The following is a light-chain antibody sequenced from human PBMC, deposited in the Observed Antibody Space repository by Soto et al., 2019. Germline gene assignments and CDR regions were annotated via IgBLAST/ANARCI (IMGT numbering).Light chain of an antibody. J-gene: IGKJ4*01. CDR3: QQYNNWPPGLT. V-gene: IGKV1-27*01. CDR2: AAS. CDR1: QSISNY. Sequence: DIQMTQSPSSLSASVGDRVTITCRASQSISNYLAWYQQKPGKVPKLLIYAASTWQSGIPARFSGSGSGTEFTLTISSLQSEDFAVYYCQQYNNWPPGLTFGGGTKVDI.